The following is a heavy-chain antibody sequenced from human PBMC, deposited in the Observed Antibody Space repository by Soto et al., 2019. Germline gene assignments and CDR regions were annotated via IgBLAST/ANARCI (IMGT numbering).Heavy chain of an antibody. V-gene: IGHV4-59*01. CDR2: IYSSGST. J-gene: IGHJ4*02. CDR1: GGSISGYY. CDR3: ARTYSTGWYMSDF. Sequence: PSETLSLTCTVSGGSISGYYWTWIRQPPGKGLEWIGYIYSSGSTNYNPSLKSRVTISIDTSKKQFSLRLSSVTAADTAFYYCARTYSTGWYMSDFWGQGTLVTVSS. D-gene: IGHD6-19*01.